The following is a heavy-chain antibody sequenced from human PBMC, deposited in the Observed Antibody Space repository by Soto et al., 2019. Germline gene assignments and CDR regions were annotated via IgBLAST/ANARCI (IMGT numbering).Heavy chain of an antibody. CDR2: IWYDGSNK. CDR3: ARGKGPSSYYYDSSGHTFDY. D-gene: IGHD3-22*01. J-gene: IGHJ4*02. CDR1: GFTFSSYG. V-gene: IGHV3-33*01. Sequence: GGSLRLSCAASGFTFSSYGMHWVRQAPGKGLEWVAVIWYDGSNKYYADSVKGRFTISRDNSKNTLYLQMNSLRAEDTAVYYCARGKGPSSYYYDSSGHTFDYWGQGTLVTVSS.